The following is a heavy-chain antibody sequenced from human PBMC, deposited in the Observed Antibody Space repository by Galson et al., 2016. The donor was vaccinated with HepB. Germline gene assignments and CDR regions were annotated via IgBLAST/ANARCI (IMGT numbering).Heavy chain of an antibody. V-gene: IGHV3-30*18. J-gene: IGHJ6*02. D-gene: IGHD6-19*01. CDR1: GFTFSTYG. CDR3: AKDWLANYYYYYGMDV. CDR2: ISYDGSNK. Sequence: SLRLSCAASGFTFSTYGMHWVRQAPGKGLEWVAVISYDGSNKYYADSVKGRFTISRDNSKNTLYLQMNRMRAEDTAVYYCAKDWLANYYYYYGMDVWGQGTTVTVSS.